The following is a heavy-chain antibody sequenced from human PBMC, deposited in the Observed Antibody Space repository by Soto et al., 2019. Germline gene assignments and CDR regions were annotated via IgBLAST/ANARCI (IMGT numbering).Heavy chain of an antibody. V-gene: IGHV4-39*01. D-gene: IGHD3-3*01. CDR2: IYYSGST. CDR3: ARQRLSIFGVVINSNWFDP. CDR1: GGSISSSSYY. J-gene: IGHJ5*02. Sequence: SETLSLTCTVSGGSISSSSYYWGWIRQPPGKGLEWIGSIYYSGSTYYNPSLKSRVTISVDTSKNQFSLKLSSVTAADTAVYYCARQRLSIFGVVINSNWFDPWGQGTLVTVSS.